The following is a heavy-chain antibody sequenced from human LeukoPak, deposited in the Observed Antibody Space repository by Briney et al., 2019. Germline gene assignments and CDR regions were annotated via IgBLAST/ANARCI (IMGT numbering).Heavy chain of an antibody. CDR3: AKDIGSGWLGDFDY. J-gene: IGHJ4*02. V-gene: IGHV3-30*18. CDR2: ISYDGSNK. CDR1: GFTFSSYG. Sequence: PGGSLRLSCAASGFTFSSYGMHWVRQAPGKGLEWVAVISYDGSNKYYADSVKGRFTISRDNSKNTLYLQMNSLRAEDTAVYYCAKDIGSGWLGDFDYWGQGTLVTVSS. D-gene: IGHD6-19*01.